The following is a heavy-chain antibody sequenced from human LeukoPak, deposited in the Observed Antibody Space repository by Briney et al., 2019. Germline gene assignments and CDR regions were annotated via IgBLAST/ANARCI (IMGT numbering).Heavy chain of an antibody. J-gene: IGHJ3*02. CDR3: ARGGSFSGTDAFDI. CDR2: INPNSGGT. Sequence: ASVKVSCKASGYTFTGYYMHWVRQPPGQGLEWMGWINPNSGGTNYAQKFQGRVTMTRDTSISTAYMELSRLRSDDTAVYYCARGGSFSGTDAFDIWGQGTMVTVSS. D-gene: IGHD1-26*01. CDR1: GYTFTGYY. V-gene: IGHV1-2*02.